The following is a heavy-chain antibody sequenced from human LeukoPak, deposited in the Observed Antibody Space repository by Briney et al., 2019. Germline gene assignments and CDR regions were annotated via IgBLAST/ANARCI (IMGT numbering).Heavy chain of an antibody. J-gene: IGHJ3*02. V-gene: IGHV7-4-1*02. CDR3: ARRSPSADAFDI. CDR2: INTNTGTP. CDR1: GYTFTSYA. Sequence: GASVKVSCKASGYTFTSYAMNWVRQAPGQGLEWMGWINTNTGTPTYAQGFTGRFVFSLDISVSTAYLQISNLTPEDTAVYYCARRSPSADAFDIWGQGTMVTVSS.